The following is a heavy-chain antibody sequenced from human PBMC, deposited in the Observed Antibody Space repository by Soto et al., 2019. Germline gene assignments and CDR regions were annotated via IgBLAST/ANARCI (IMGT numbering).Heavy chain of an antibody. D-gene: IGHD2-15*01. Sequence: EVHLVESGGGSVQPGGSLRLSCAASGFTFNSYSMHWVRQAPGKGLEWVSYITGSSSAIYYADSVKGRFTISRDNAKNSLSRQMNSLRDEDTAVYYCARGYCKGGSCYPGIYWGQGTLVSVSS. CDR3: ARGYCKGGSCYPGIY. J-gene: IGHJ4*02. V-gene: IGHV3-48*02. CDR1: GFTFNSYS. CDR2: ITGSSSAI.